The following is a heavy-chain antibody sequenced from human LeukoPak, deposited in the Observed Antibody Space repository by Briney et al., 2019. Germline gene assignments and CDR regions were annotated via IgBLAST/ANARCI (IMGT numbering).Heavy chain of an antibody. Sequence: SETLSLTCTVSGGSISSYYWSWIRQPAGKGLGWIGRIYTSGSTNYNPSLKSRVTMSVDTSKNQFSLKLSSVTAADTAVYYCARDAYYDFWSGYYIVAFDIWGQGTMVTVSS. J-gene: IGHJ3*02. CDR1: GGSISSYY. V-gene: IGHV4-4*07. CDR2: IYTSGST. CDR3: ARDAYYDFWSGYYIVAFDI. D-gene: IGHD3-3*01.